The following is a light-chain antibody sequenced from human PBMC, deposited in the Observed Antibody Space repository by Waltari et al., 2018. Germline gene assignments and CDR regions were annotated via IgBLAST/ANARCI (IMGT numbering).Light chain of an antibody. J-gene: IGLJ3*02. V-gene: IGLV2-8*01. Sequence: QTALTQPPSVSGFPGQSVTISCTGTSSDLGYYNYVSWYQQHPGKAPKRMIYDVSKRPSGVSERFSGSKSGNTASLTISGLQAEDEADYYCNSYAGNNWVFGGGTRLTVL. CDR3: NSYAGNNWV. CDR2: DVS. CDR1: SSDLGYYNY.